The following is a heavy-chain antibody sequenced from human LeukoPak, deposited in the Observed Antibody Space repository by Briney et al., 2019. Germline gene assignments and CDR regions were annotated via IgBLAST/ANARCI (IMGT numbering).Heavy chain of an antibody. V-gene: IGHV4-39*01. D-gene: IGHD2-21*02. J-gene: IGHJ6*03. CDR2: IYYSGST. CDR1: GGSISSSSYY. Sequence: SETLSLTCTVSGGSISSSSYYWGWIRQPPGKGLEWIGSIYYSGSTYYNPSLKSRVTISVDTSKNQFSLKLSSVTAADTAVYYCARQGDFYYYYYMDVWGKGTTVTVSS. CDR3: ARQGDFYYYYYMDV.